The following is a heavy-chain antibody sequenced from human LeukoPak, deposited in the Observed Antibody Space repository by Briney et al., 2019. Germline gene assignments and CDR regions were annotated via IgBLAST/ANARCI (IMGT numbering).Heavy chain of an antibody. CDR3: ARQFHDTSGLNY. J-gene: IGHJ4*02. V-gene: IGHV3-30*03. CDR2: ISYDGSNK. CDR1: GFIISNYH. D-gene: IGHD3-22*01. Sequence: GGSLRLSCAASGFIISNYHMHWVRQAPGKGLEWVAVISYDGSNKYYADSVKGRFTISRDNSKNTLYAQMNSLRGEDTAVYYCARQFHDTSGLNYWGQGTLVTISS.